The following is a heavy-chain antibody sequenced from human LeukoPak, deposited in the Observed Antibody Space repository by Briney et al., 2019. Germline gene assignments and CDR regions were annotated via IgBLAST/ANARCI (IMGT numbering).Heavy chain of an antibody. Sequence: GGSLRLSCATSGFTFSTYGMHWVRQAPGKGLEWISYISGSSTSIYHADSVKGRFTISRDNAKNSLYLQMNSLRAEDTAVYYCARDVGYRSWFDPWGQGTLVIVSS. CDR1: GFTFSTYG. CDR2: ISGSSTSI. J-gene: IGHJ5*02. D-gene: IGHD5-18*01. V-gene: IGHV3-48*01. CDR3: ARDVGYRSWFDP.